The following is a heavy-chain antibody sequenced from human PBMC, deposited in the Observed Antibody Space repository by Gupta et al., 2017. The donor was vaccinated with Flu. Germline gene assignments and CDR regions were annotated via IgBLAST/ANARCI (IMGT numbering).Heavy chain of an antibody. J-gene: IGHJ4*02. CDR3: ARGHWDS. Sequence: EVQLVESGGGLVQPGGSLRLSWVGSGFSFSDYELSWVRVAPGKGLEWVSFISSIASTYYTDSVKGRFTTSRDNAKNAVYLQMNSLRAEDTAFYYCARGHWDSWGQGTLVTVSS. V-gene: IGHV3-48*03. CDR2: ISSIAST. CDR1: GFSFSDYE.